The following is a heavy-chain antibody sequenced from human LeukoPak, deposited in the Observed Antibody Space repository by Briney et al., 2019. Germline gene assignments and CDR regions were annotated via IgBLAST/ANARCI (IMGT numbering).Heavy chain of an antibody. V-gene: IGHV3-21*01. D-gene: IGHD2-21*02. CDR3: ARDQYCGGDCFTT. J-gene: IGHJ5*02. CDR2: ISSNSVHI. CDR1: GFTFSDYT. Sequence: PGGSLRLSCAASGFTFSDYTMNWVRQAPGKGLEWVSSISSNSVHIYNAASVKGRFTISRDNAKNSLYLQMDSLRVEDTAVHYCARDQYCGGDCFTTWGQGTLVTVSS.